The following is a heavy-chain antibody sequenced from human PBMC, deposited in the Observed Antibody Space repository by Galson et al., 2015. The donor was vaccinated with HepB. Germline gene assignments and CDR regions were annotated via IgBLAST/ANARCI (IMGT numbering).Heavy chain of an antibody. V-gene: IGHV3-30-3*01. J-gene: IGHJ3*02. Sequence: SLRLSCAASGFTFSSYAMHWVRQAPGKGLEWVAVISYDGSNKYYADSVKGRFTISRDNSKNTLYLQMNSLRAEDTAVYYCARTTNYYDSSGYSRGAFDIWGQGTMVTVSS. CDR3: ARTTNYYDSSGYSRGAFDI. D-gene: IGHD3-22*01. CDR2: ISYDGSNK. CDR1: GFTFSSYA.